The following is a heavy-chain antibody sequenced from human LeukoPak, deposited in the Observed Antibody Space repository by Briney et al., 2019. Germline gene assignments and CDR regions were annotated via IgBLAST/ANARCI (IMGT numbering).Heavy chain of an antibody. CDR3: ATIKRGSIFGYFDF. CDR1: GGSISSHY. D-gene: IGHD5-18*01. J-gene: IGHJ4*02. V-gene: IGHV4-59*11. CDR2: LFDSVNT. Sequence: SETLSLTCTVSGGSISSHYWSWIRQPPGKGLEWIAYLFDSVNTKDNPSLQSRLTLSADTSKNQFSLRLSSMTAADTAIYYCATIKRGSIFGYFDFWGQGIKVTVSS.